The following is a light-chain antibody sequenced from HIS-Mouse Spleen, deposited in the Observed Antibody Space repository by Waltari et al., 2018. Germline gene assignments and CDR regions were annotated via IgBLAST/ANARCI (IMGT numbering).Light chain of an antibody. CDR2: EDS. CDR3: YSTDSSGNHRV. V-gene: IGLV3-10*01. Sequence: SSELTQPPSVSVSPGQTARITCSGDALPKKHAYWYQQKSGQAPVLVIYEDSKRPSGIPGRFSGSSSGTMATLTISGAQVEDEADYYCYSTDSSGNHRVFGGGTKLTVL. J-gene: IGLJ2*01. CDR1: ALPKKH.